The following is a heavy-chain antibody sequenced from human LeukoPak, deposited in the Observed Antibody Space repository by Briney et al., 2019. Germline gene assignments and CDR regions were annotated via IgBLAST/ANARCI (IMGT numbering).Heavy chain of an antibody. CDR2: IYYSGST. J-gene: IGHJ6*02. V-gene: IGHV4-31*03. CDR1: GGSISSGGYY. CDR3: ARGTGTAMVHRYYGMDV. Sequence: ASETLSLTCTVSGGSISSGGYYWSWIRQHPGKGLEWIGYIYYSGSTYYNPSLKSRITISVDTSKNQFSLKLSSVTAADTAVYYCARGTGTAMVHRYYGMDVWGQGTTVTVSS. D-gene: IGHD5-18*01.